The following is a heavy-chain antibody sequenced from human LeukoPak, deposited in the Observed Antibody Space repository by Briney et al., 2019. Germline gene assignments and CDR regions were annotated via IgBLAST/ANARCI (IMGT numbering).Heavy chain of an antibody. CDR2: IQYDGSIK. CDR3: AKDRVGATXXYFDY. D-gene: IGHD1-26*01. V-gene: IGHV3-30*02. Sequence: PGGSLRLSCAASGFTFSSYGMHWVRQAPGKGLEWVAFIQYDGSIKYYGDSVKGRFTISRDNSKNTVYMQMNSLRAEDTAVYYCAKDRVGATXXYFDYWGQXTLVXXSS. J-gene: IGHJ4*02. CDR1: GFTFSSYG.